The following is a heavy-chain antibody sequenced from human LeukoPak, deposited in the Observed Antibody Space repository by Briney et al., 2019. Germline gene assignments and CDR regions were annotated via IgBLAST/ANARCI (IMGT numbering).Heavy chain of an antibody. CDR2: ISSSSSYI. CDR1: GFTFSSYS. J-gene: IGHJ4*02. V-gene: IGHV3-21*01. CDR3: AREWLQFLDY. D-gene: IGHD5-24*01. Sequence: GGSLRLSCAASGFTFSSYSMNWVRQAPGKGLEWVSSISSSSSYIYYADSVKGRFTISRDNAKNSLYLQMNSLRAEDTAVYYCAREWLQFLDYWAREPWSPSPQ.